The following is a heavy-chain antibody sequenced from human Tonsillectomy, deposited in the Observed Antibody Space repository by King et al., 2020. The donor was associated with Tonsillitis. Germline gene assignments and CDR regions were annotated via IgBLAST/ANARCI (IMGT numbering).Heavy chain of an antibody. CDR3: ARDRPCSSASCYGGSWFDP. J-gene: IGHJ5*02. CDR1: GYNFTSYY. V-gene: IGHV1-46*01. D-gene: IGHD2-2*01. CDR2: INPSGGTT. Sequence: QLVQSGAEVKKPGASVKVSCKASGYNFTSYYMHWVRQAPGQGLEWMGMINPSGGTTSYAQKFQGRVTMTRDTSTNTVYMELSSLRSEDTAVYYCARDRPCSSASCYGGSWFDPWGQGTLVTVCS.